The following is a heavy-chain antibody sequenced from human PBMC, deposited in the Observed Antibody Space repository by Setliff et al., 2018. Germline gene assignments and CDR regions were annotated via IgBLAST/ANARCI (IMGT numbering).Heavy chain of an antibody. D-gene: IGHD1-26*01. Sequence: PSETLSLTCTVSGGSISSGTNYWSWIRQPAGRGLEWIGHIDPSGNTNYQPSLKSRVTISGDTSKNQFSLKLTSVTVADTAVYYCARGLHSGTYWGTRPLGLDYWGQGSLVTV. CDR1: GGSISSGTNY. CDR3: ARGLHSGTYWGTRPLGLDY. V-gene: IGHV4-61*09. CDR2: IDPSGNT. J-gene: IGHJ4*02.